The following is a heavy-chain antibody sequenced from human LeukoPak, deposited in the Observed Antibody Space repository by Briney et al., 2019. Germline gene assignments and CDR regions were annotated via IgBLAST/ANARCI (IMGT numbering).Heavy chain of an antibody. CDR2: MNPNSGNT. D-gene: IGHD6-13*01. V-gene: IGHV1-8*03. CDR1: GYTFTSYD. Sequence: ASVKVSCKASGYTFTSYDINWVRQATGQGLEWMGWMNPNSGNTGYAQKFQGRVTITRNTSISTAYMELSSLGSEDTAVYYCARVGIAAAGIDYWGQGTLVTVSS. CDR3: ARVGIAAAGIDY. J-gene: IGHJ4*02.